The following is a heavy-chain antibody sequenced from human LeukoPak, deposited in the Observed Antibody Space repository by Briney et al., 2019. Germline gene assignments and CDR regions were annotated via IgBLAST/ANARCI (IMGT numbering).Heavy chain of an antibody. J-gene: IGHJ4*02. CDR1: GYRFNNYW. CDR2: IYPGDSDT. D-gene: IGHD5-18*01. CDR3: ARQAYTYAPFDY. Sequence: GESLKISCKGSGYRFNNYWSGWLGQMPGKGLEWMGIIYPGDSDTRYSPSFQGQVTISADRSISTAYLQWSSLKASATAMYYCARQAYTYAPFDYWGQGTLVTVSS. V-gene: IGHV5-51*01.